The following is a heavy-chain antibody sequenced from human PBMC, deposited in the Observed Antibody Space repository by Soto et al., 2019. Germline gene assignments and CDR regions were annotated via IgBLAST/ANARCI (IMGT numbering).Heavy chain of an antibody. J-gene: IGHJ6*02. Sequence: ASVKVSCKASGYTFTSYGISWVRQAPGQGLEWMGWISAYNGNTNYAQKLQGRVTMTTDTSTSTAYMELRSLRSDDTAVYYCAGIEAARMNYYYYGMDVWGQGTTVTVSS. CDR2: ISAYNGNT. V-gene: IGHV1-18*04. D-gene: IGHD6-6*01. CDR1: GYTFTSYG. CDR3: AGIEAARMNYYYYGMDV.